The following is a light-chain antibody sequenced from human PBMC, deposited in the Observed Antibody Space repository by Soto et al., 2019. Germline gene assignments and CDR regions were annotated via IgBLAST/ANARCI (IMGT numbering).Light chain of an antibody. CDR2: EVS. J-gene: IGLJ3*02. Sequence: QSALTQPASVSGSPGQSITISCTGTSSDVGGYNYVSWYQQHPDKAPKLVISEVSNRPSGVSNRFSGSKSGTSASLAISGVQSEDEADYYCAAWDDSLNGQGVFGGGTKLTVL. CDR1: SSDVGGYNY. V-gene: IGLV2-14*01. CDR3: AAWDDSLNGQGV.